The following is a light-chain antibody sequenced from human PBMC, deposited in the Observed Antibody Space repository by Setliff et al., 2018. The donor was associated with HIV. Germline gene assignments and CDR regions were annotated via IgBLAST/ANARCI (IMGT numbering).Light chain of an antibody. CDR3: SSFTSSITPFV. CDR1: SSDVGYYNL. J-gene: IGLJ1*01. V-gene: IGLV2-14*01. CDR2: DVN. Sequence: QSALAQPASVSGSPGQSITISCTGTSSDVGYYNLVSWYQQHPGKAPKLMIYDVNSRPSGVSNRFSGSKSGNTASLTISGLQAEDEADYYCSSFTSSITPFVFGSGTKV.